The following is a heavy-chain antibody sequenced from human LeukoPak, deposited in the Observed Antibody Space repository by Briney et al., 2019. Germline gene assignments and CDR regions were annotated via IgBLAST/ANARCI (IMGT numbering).Heavy chain of an antibody. J-gene: IGHJ4*02. D-gene: IGHD1-7*01. V-gene: IGHV1-2*02. Sequence: ASVKVSCKASGYTFTGYFMHWVRQAPGQGLEWMGWINPNSGGTNYAQKFQGRVTMTRDTSISTAYMELSRLRSDDTAVYYCARAVGNYAISVMGYWGQGTLVTVSS. CDR3: ARAVGNYAISVMGY. CDR2: INPNSGGT. CDR1: GYTFTGYF.